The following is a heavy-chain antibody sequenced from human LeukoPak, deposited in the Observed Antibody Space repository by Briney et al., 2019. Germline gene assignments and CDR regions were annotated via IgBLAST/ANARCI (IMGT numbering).Heavy chain of an antibody. D-gene: IGHD1-14*01. J-gene: IGHJ6*04. Sequence: PSETLSLTCTVSGGSISSYYWSWIRQPPGKGLEWIGYIYYSGSTNYNPSLKSRVTMSVDTSKNQFSLKLSSVTAADTAVYYCARAQPTSLRALYYYGMDVWGKGTTVTVSS. CDR2: IYYSGST. V-gene: IGHV4-59*01. CDR1: GGSISSYY. CDR3: ARAQPTSLRALYYYGMDV.